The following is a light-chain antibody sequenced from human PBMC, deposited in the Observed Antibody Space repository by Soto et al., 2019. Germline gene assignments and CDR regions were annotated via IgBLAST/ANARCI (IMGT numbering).Light chain of an antibody. CDR2: EVS. V-gene: IGLV2-8*01. CDR3: SSYAGSYTNV. CDR1: SSDVGGYNY. Sequence: QSALTQPPSASGSPGQSVTISCTGTSSDVGGYNYVSWYQQHPGKAPKLMIYEVSKRPSGVPDRFSGSKSGNTASLTVSGLQAEDEADYYCSSYAGSYTNVFGTGTKVTVL. J-gene: IGLJ1*01.